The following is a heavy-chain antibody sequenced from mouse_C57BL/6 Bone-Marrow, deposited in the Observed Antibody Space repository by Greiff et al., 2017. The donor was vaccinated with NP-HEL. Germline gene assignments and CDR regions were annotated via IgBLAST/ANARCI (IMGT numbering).Heavy chain of an antibody. J-gene: IGHJ2*01. CDR2: IDPANVNT. V-gene: IGHV14-3*01. CDR3: AGQEASRNYGAVDY. D-gene: IGHD2-5*01. CDR1: GFNIKNTY. Sequence: EVQLQQSVAELVRPGASVKLSCTASGFNIKNTYMHWVKQRPEQGLEWIGRIDPANVNTKYAPKFQGKATITADTSSNTAYLQLSSLTSEDTAIYYCAGQEASRNYGAVDYWGQGTTLTVAS.